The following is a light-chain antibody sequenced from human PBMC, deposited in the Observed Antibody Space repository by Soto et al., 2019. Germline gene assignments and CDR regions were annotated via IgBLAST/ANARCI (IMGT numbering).Light chain of an antibody. CDR1: QGIRDD. CDR3: LQDYDYPYT. Sequence: AIPMTQSPSSLSASVGDRVTITCRASQGIRDDLGWYQQKPGKAPKLLIYAASNLQSGVPSSFSGSGSGTDFTLIISSLQPEDFATYYCLQDYDYPYTFGQGTKLEIK. CDR2: AAS. V-gene: IGKV1-6*01. J-gene: IGKJ2*01.